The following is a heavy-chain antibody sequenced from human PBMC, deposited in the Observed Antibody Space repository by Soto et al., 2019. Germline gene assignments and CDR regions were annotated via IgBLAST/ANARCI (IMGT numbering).Heavy chain of an antibody. J-gene: IGHJ5*02. CDR3: ARDYLNYGDYQNWFDP. V-gene: IGHV4-30-4*02. Sequence: PSETLSLTCTVSGGSISSGDYYWSWIRQPPGKGLEWIGYIYYSGSTNYNPSLKSRVTISVDTSKNQFSLKLSSVTAADTAVYYCARDYLNYGDYQNWFDPWGQGTLVTVSS. CDR2: IYYSGST. D-gene: IGHD4-17*01. CDR1: GGSISSGDYY.